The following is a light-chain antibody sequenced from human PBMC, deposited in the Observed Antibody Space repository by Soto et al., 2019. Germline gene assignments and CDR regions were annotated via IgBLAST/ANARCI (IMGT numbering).Light chain of an antibody. CDR1: SSDVGGYNY. CDR3: SSYTSSSTLV. CDR2: EVS. V-gene: IGLV2-14*01. Sequence: QSALTQPASVSWSPGQSITISCTGTSSDVGGYNYVSWYQQHPGKAPKLMIYEVSNRPSGVSNRFSGSKSGNTASLTISGLQAEDEADYYCSSYTSSSTLVFGTGTKGTGL. J-gene: IGLJ1*01.